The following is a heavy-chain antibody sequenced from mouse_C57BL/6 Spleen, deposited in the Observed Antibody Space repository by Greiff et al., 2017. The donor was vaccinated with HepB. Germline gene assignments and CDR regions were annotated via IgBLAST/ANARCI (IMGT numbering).Heavy chain of an antibody. V-gene: IGHV1-50*01. Sequence: VQLQQSGAELVKPGASVKLSCKASGYTFTSYWMQWVKQRPGQGLEWIGEIDPSDSYTNYNQKFKGKATLTVDTSSSTAYMQLSSLTSEDSAVYYCARDYYGSSPLDFDYWGQGTTLTVSS. CDR2: IDPSDSYT. CDR1: GYTFTSYW. J-gene: IGHJ2*01. D-gene: IGHD1-1*01. CDR3: ARDYYGSSPLDFDY.